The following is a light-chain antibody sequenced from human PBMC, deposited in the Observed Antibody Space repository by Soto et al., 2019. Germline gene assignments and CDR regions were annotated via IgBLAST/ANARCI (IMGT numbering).Light chain of an antibody. CDR3: QQYGGVPYT. CDR2: GAS. J-gene: IGKJ2*01. CDR1: ESISRDY. V-gene: IGKV3-20*01. Sequence: IVLTQSPGTLSLSPGHRATLSCRASESISRDYLAWYQQRLGQAPRLLIYGASSGATGIPDRFSGSGSGTDFTLTISRLEPEDFAIYYCQQYGGVPYTFGQGTKLEIK.